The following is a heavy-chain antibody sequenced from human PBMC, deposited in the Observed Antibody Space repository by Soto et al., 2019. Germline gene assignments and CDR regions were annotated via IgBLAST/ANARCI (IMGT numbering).Heavy chain of an antibody. J-gene: IGHJ4*02. D-gene: IGHD5-18*01. CDR3: ARDKDSGSNGYSPH. CDR1: GDNFSLFP. V-gene: IGHV1-69*06. CDR2: IIAIFPTA. Sequence: QVQVVQSGAEVKKAGSSVKVSCKIPGDNFSLFPINWVRQAPGQGLEWLGNIIAIFPTANYAQQFQGRLTITADKLTSTSHMELRGLRSEDTAVYFCARDKDSGSNGYSPHWGQGTLVTVSS.